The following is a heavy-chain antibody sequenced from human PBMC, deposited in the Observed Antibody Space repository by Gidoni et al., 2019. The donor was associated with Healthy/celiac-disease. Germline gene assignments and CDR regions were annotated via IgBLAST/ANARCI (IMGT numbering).Heavy chain of an antibody. J-gene: IGHJ5*02. CDR1: GFSLSNARLA. V-gene: IGHV2-26*01. CDR3: ARMGGRYCSGGSCYSRNWFDP. CDR2: IFSNDEK. D-gene: IGHD2-15*01. Sequence: QVTLQESGPVLVKPTETLTLTCTVSGFSLSNARLAVSWIRQPPGKALEWLAHIFSNDEKSYSTSLKSRLTISKDTCKSQVVRTMTNMDPVDTATYYCARMGGRYCSGGSCYSRNWFDPWGQGTLVTVSS.